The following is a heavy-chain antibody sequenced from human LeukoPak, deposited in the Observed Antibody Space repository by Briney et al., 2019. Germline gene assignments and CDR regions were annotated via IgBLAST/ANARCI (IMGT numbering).Heavy chain of an antibody. D-gene: IGHD3-3*01. CDR1: GYTFTSYD. CDR3: ARGELRSCITIFGVATRPTYYYMDV. J-gene: IGHJ6*03. V-gene: IGHV1-8*03. Sequence: ASVKVSCKASGYTFTSYDINWVRQATGQGLEWMGWMNPNSGNTGYAQKFQGRVTITRNTSISKDYMELSSLRSEDTAVYYCARGELRSCITIFGVATRPTYYYMDVWGKGTTVTVSS. CDR2: MNPNSGNT.